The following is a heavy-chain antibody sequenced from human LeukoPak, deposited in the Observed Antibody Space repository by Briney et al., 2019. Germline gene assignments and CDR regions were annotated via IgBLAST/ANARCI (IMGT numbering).Heavy chain of an antibody. Sequence: PGGSLRLSCAASGFTFSSFGMHWVRQAPGKGLEWVAFIRYDGSIKYYADSVKGRFTISRDNSKNTLYLQMNSLRAEDTAVYYCAVDTAMAKVRGAFDIWGQGTMVTVSS. CDR3: AVDTAMAKVRGAFDI. D-gene: IGHD5-18*01. CDR2: IRYDGSIK. CDR1: GFTFSSFG. V-gene: IGHV3-30*02. J-gene: IGHJ3*02.